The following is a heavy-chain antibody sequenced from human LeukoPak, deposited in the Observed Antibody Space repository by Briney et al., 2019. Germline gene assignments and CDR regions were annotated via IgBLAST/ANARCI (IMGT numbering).Heavy chain of an antibody. CDR3: ARDPYTGSMFDY. CDR2: IGHFTGDI. V-gene: IGHV3-21*01. Sequence: GGSLRLSCVATGFTFKSSSMSWVRQAPGKGLEWVAFIGHFTGDIFYADSAKGRFNISRDDAKDSVYLQMNSLRVDDTAVYFCARDPYTGSMFDYWGHGTLVTVSS. D-gene: IGHD1-1*01. J-gene: IGHJ4*01. CDR1: GFTFKSSS.